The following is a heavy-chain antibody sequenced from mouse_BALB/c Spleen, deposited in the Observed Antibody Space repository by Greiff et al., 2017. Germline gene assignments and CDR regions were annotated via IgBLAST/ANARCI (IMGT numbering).Heavy chain of an antibody. CDR1: GYTFTSYV. Sequence: EVKLQESGPELVKPGASVKMSCKASGYTFTSYVMHWVKQKPGQGLEWIGYINPYNDGTKYNEKFKGKATLTSDKSSSTAYMELSSLTSEDSAVYYCARIRNLLLRALDYWGQGTTLTVSS. CDR2: INPYNDGT. V-gene: IGHV1-14*01. J-gene: IGHJ2*01. D-gene: IGHD1-1*01. CDR3: ARIRNLLLRALDY.